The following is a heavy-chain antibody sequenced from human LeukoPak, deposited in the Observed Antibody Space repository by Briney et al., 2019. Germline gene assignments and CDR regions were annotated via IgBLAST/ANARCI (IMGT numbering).Heavy chain of an antibody. CDR2: VNSDGSRA. V-gene: IGHV3-74*01. J-gene: IGHJ4*02. CDR1: GFTFRSYW. D-gene: IGHD6-13*01. CDR3: GSGIASEDSVAVEY. Sequence: GGSLRLSCAASGFTFRSYWMHWVRQAPGKGLVWVSRVNSDGSRAIYADSVKGRFTISRDNARNTLYLQMNSLRAEDAAVYYCGSGIASEDSVAVEYWGQGTLVTVSS.